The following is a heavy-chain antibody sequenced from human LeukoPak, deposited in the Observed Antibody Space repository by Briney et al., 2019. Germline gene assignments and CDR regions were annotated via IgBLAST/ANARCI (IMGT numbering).Heavy chain of an antibody. V-gene: IGHV4-59*08. CDR3: ARHSGSFGGAYDI. Sequence: SETLSLTCTVSGGSISSYYWSWIRQPPGKGLEWIGYMYYSGSTSYNPSLKSRVSISIDTSKNQFSLRVTSVTAADTAVYYCARHSGSFGGAYDIWDQGTMVTVSS. J-gene: IGHJ3*02. D-gene: IGHD1-26*01. CDR2: MYYSGST. CDR1: GGSISSYY.